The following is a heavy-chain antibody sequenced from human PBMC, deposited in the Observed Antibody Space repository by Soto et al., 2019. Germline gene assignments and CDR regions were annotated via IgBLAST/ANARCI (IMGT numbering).Heavy chain of an antibody. V-gene: IGHV1-2*04. CDR3: ARDRVEFAAAGRNYYYYGMDV. J-gene: IGHJ6*02. CDR2: INPNSGGT. CDR1: GYTFTGYY. D-gene: IGHD6-13*01. Sequence: ASVKVSCKASGYTFTGYYIYWVRQAPGQGLEWMGWINPNSGGTNYAQKFQGWVTMTRDTSINTAYMEVSRLRSDDTAVYYCARDRVEFAAAGRNYYYYGMDVWGQGTTVTVSS.